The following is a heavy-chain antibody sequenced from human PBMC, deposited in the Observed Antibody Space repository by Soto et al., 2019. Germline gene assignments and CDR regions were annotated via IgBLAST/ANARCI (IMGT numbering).Heavy chain of an antibody. V-gene: IGHV1-69*13. J-gene: IGHJ4*02. CDR1: GGTFSSYA. Sequence: SVKVSCKASGGTFSSYAISWVRQAPGQGLEWMGGTIPIFGTANYAQKFQGRVTITADESTSTAYMELSSLRSEDTAVYYCARGYYDSSGYYDFDYWGQGTLVTVSS. CDR2: TIPIFGTA. D-gene: IGHD3-22*01. CDR3: ARGYYDSSGYYDFDY.